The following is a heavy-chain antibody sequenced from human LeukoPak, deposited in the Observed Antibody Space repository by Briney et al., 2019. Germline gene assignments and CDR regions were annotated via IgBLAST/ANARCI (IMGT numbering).Heavy chain of an antibody. Sequence: GGSLRLSCAASGFTFSDYYMSWIRQAPGKGLEWISYISSSGSTIYYADSVKGRFTISRDNAKNSLYLQMNSLRAEDTAVYYCSRHYRTFLYFDLWGRWTLVTVPS. CDR1: GFTFSDYY. D-gene: IGHD4-11*01. V-gene: IGHV3-11*04. J-gene: IGHJ2*01. CDR3: SRHYRTFLYFDL. CDR2: ISSSGSTI.